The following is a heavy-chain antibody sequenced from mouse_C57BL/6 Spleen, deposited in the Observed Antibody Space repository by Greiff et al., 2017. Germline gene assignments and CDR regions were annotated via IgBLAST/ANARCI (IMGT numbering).Heavy chain of an antibody. J-gene: IGHJ4*01. Sequence: EVKLQESGPGLVKPSQSLSLTCSVTGYSITSGYYWNWIRQFPGNKLEWMGYISYDGSNNYNPSLKNRISITRDTSKNQFFLKLNSVTTEDTATYYCARTYWGYAMDYWGQGTSVTVSS. CDR2: ISYDGSN. CDR3: ARTYWGYAMDY. V-gene: IGHV3-6*01. D-gene: IGHD2-10*01. CDR1: GYSITSGYY.